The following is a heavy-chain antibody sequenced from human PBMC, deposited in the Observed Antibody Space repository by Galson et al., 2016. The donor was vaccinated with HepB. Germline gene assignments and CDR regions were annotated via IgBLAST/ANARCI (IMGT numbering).Heavy chain of an antibody. V-gene: IGHV2-5*02. CDR3: AHSLGYCPGGICDYTAPVFDY. CDR1: GFSLSTSGEG. CDR2: IYWDDDK. D-gene: IGHD2-8*02. Sequence: PALVKPTQTLTLTCTFSGFSLSTSGEGVGWIRQPPGKALEWLALIYWDDDKTYSPSLKRRLTIIKYTSKNQVVLTMTNMDPVDTATYYCAHSLGYCPGGICDYTAPVFDYWGPGTLVPVSS. J-gene: IGHJ4*02.